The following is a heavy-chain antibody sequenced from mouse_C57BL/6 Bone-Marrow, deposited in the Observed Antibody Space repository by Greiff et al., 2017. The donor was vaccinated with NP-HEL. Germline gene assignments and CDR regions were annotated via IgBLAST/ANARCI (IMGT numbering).Heavy chain of an antibody. V-gene: IGHV1-61*01. CDR3: ARRQLYYYGSEDY. CDR2: IYPSDSET. Sequence: QVQLQQPGAELVRPGSSVKLSCKASGYTFTSCWMDWVKQRPGQGLEWIGNIYPSDSETHYNQKFKDKATLTVDKSSSTAYMQLSSLTSEDSAVYYCARRQLYYYGSEDYWGQGTTLTVSS. D-gene: IGHD1-1*01. CDR1: GYTFTSCW. J-gene: IGHJ2*01.